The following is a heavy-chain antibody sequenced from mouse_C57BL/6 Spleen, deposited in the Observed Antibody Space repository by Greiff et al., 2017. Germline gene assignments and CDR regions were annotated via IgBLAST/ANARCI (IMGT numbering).Heavy chain of an antibody. CDR3: ARGNPYAMDY. Sequence: EVKLVESEGGLVQPGSSMKLSCTASGFTFSDYYMAWVRQVPEKGLEWVANINYDGSSTYYLDSLKSRFIISRDNAKNILYLQMSILKSEDTATYYCARGNPYAMDYWGQGTSVTVSS. V-gene: IGHV5-16*01. J-gene: IGHJ4*01. CDR1: GFTFSDYY. CDR2: INYDGSST. D-gene: IGHD2-1*01.